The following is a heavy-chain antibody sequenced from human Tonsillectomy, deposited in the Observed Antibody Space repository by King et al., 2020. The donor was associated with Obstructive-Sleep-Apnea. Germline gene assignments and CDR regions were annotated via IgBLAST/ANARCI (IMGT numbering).Heavy chain of an antibody. CDR3: ARDPIPSTMVRETDAFDI. Sequence: QLVQSGAEVKKPGASVKVSCKASGYTFTSYYMHWVRQAPGQGLEWMGIINPSGGSTSFAQKCQGRVTMTRDTSTSQVYMDLSSLRSEDTAVDYCARDPIPSTMVRETDAFDIWGQGTMVTVSS. CDR1: GYTFTSYY. V-gene: IGHV1-46*01. D-gene: IGHD3-10*01. J-gene: IGHJ3*02. CDR2: INPSGGST.